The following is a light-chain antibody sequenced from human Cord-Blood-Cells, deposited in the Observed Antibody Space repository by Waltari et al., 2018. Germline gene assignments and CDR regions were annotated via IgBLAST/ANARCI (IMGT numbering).Light chain of an antibody. CDR1: SSDVGSYNL. CDR2: EGS. J-gene: IGLJ3*02. CDR3: CSYAGSSTWV. Sequence: QSALTQPASVSGSPGQSITISCTGTSSDVGSYNLVSWYQQHPGKAPKLMIYEGSKWPSGVSKLFSGSKSGNTASLTISGLQAEDEADYCCCSYAGSSTWVFGGGTKLTVL. V-gene: IGLV2-23*01.